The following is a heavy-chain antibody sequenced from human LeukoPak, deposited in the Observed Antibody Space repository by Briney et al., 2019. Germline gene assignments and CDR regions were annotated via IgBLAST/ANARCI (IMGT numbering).Heavy chain of an antibody. J-gene: IGHJ4*02. Sequence: GGSLRLSCAASGFTVSSNYMSWVRQAPGKGLEWVSVIYSGGSTYYADSVKGRFTISRDNSKNTLYLQMNSLRAEDTAVYYCARGYCSSTSCTRGAYWGQGTLVTVSS. CDR2: IYSGGST. V-gene: IGHV3-66*02. CDR3: ARGYCSSTSCTRGAY. CDR1: GFTVSSNY. D-gene: IGHD2-2*01.